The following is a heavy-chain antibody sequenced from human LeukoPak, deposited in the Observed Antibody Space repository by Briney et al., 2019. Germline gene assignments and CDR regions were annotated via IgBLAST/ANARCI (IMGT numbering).Heavy chain of an antibody. V-gene: IGHV3-33*01. CDR2: IWYDGSNK. J-gene: IGHJ4*02. CDR3: ARGGVSYYDSSGYYHPLHY. Sequence: GGSLRLSCAASGFTFSSYGMHWVRQAPGKGLEWVAVIWYDGSNKYYADSVKGRFTISRDNSKNTLYLQMNSLRAEDTAVYYCARGGVSYYDSSGYYHPLHYWGQGTLVTVSS. CDR1: GFTFSSYG. D-gene: IGHD3-22*01.